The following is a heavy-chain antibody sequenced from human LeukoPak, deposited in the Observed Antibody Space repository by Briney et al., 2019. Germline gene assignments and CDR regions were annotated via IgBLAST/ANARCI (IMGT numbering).Heavy chain of an antibody. Sequence: PSETLSLTCAVYGGSFSGYYWSWIRQPPGKGLEWIGEINHSGSTNYNPSLKSRVTISVDTSKNQFSLKLSSVTAADTAVYYCTREACTKGNCDAFDIWGQGTVVTVSS. CDR3: TREACTKGNCDAFDI. D-gene: IGHD2-8*01. CDR1: GGSFSGYY. J-gene: IGHJ3*02. CDR2: INHSGST. V-gene: IGHV4-34*01.